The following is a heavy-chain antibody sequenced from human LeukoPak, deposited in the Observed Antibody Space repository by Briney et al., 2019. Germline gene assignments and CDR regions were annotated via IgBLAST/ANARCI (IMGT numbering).Heavy chain of an antibody. CDR3: AKNGDYGYAMDV. V-gene: IGHV1-2*02. CDR1: GYTITDYY. D-gene: IGHD4-17*01. CDR2: FNPYSGAS. J-gene: IGHJ6*02. Sequence: ASVKVSCKASGYTITDYYMHWVRQAPGQGLEWVGSFNPYSGASKYAQKLQGRVTMTGDTSISTAYLQLGRVIGDDTAVYYCAKNGDYGYAMDVWGQGTTVTVSS.